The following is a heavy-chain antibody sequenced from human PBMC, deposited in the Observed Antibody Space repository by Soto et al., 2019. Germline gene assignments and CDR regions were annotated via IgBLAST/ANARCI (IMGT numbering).Heavy chain of an antibody. CDR2: ISSSGSPI. CDR3: ARMRSSISPGC. D-gene: IGHD3-3*02. V-gene: IGHV3-48*01. CDR1: GFAFSNYS. J-gene: IGHJ4*02. Sequence: EVQLVESGGGLVQPGGSLRLSCAASGFAFSNYSMNWVRQAPGKGLEWVSYISSSGSPIYYADSVKGRFTISRDNAKKSLYLQMNSLRAEDTAVYYCARMRSSISPGCWGQGTLVTVSS.